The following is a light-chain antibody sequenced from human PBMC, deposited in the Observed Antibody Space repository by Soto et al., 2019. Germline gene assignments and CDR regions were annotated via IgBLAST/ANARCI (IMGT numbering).Light chain of an antibody. CDR3: GTWDSSLDAGV. CDR2: DND. V-gene: IGLV1-51*01. CDR1: SSNIGAGYD. Sequence: QSVLTQPPSVSGAPGQRVTISCTGSSSNIGAGYDVHWYQQRPGTAPKLLIYDNDKRPSEIPDRFSGSRSGTSATLGIAGLQTGDEADYYCGTWDSSLDAGVFGGGTKVTVL. J-gene: IGLJ2*01.